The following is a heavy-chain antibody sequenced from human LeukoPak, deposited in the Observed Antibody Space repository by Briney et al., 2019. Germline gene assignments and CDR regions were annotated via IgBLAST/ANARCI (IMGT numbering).Heavy chain of an antibody. D-gene: IGHD2-15*01. CDR2: IYYSGST. Sequence: PSETLSLTCTVSGGSISSYYWSWIRQPPGKGLEWIGYIYYSGSTNCNPSLKSRVTISVDTSKNQFSLKLSSVTAADTAVYYCARTCSGGSCDWFDPWGQGTLVTVSS. J-gene: IGHJ5*02. CDR3: ARTCSGGSCDWFDP. CDR1: GGSISSYY. V-gene: IGHV4-59*01.